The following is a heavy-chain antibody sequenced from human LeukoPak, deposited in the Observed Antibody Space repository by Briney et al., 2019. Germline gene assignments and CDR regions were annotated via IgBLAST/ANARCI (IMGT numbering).Heavy chain of an antibody. V-gene: IGHV4-39*01. J-gene: IGHJ3*02. CDR2: IYYSGST. CDR3: ARQIHSSSSVDDAFDI. Sequence: PSETLSLTCTVSGGSISSSSYYWGWLRQPPGKGLEWIGSIYYSGSTYYNPSLKSRVTISVDTSKNQSSLKLSSVAAADTAVYYCARQIHSSSSVDDAFDIWGQGTMVTVSS. CDR1: GGSISSSSYY. D-gene: IGHD6-6*01.